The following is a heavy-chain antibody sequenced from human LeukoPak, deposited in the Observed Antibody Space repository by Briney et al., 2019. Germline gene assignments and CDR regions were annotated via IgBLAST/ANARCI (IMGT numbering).Heavy chain of an antibody. Sequence: GGSLRLSCAASGFTFSSYGMHWVRQAPGKGLGWVAVISYDGSNKYYADSVKGRFTISRDNSKNTLYLQMNSLRAEDTAVYYCAKDGSGSYTSNQYYFDYWGQGTLVTVSS. CDR1: GFTFSSYG. D-gene: IGHD3-10*01. CDR3: AKDGSGSYTSNQYYFDY. J-gene: IGHJ4*02. V-gene: IGHV3-30*18. CDR2: ISYDGSNK.